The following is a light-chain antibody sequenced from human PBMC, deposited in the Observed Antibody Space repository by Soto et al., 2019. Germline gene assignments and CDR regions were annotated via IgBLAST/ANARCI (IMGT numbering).Light chain of an antibody. J-gene: IGKJ2*01. CDR2: SAS. Sequence: ENVLTQSPGTRSLSPGERATLSCRASQSVTSSYLAWYQQKPGQAPRLLIYSASSRATGVPDRFSGSGSATDFTLTTSRVEPEDFAVYYCQQYGSSRNTFGQGTKVDIK. CDR3: QQYGSSRNT. V-gene: IGKV3-20*01. CDR1: QSVTSSY.